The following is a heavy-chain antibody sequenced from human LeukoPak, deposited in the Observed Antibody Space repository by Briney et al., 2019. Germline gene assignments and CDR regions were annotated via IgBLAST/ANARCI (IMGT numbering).Heavy chain of an antibody. Sequence: GASVKVSCKGSGYTFTSYGISWVRQAPGQGLEWMGWISAYNGNTNYAQKLQGRVTMTTDTSTSTAYMELRSLRSDDTAVYYCARHLRFLEWLQFDYWGQGTLVTVSS. CDR1: GYTFTSYG. D-gene: IGHD3-3*01. CDR2: ISAYNGNT. J-gene: IGHJ4*02. CDR3: ARHLRFLEWLQFDY. V-gene: IGHV1-18*01.